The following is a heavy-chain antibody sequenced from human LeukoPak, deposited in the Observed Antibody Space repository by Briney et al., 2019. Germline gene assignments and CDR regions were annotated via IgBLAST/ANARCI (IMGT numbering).Heavy chain of an antibody. CDR3: AGLVGRYSSGLYYYYFDY. CDR1: GDSINSLDL. V-gene: IGHV4-4*02. CDR2: MYLSGTT. Sequence: SETLSLTCIVSGDSINSLDLWSWVRQPPGKGLEWIGEMYLSGTTHSNPSVKSRVTISIDKSKNQFFLNLSSVTAADTAVYYCAGLVGRYSSGLYYYYFDYWGQGTLVTVSS. J-gene: IGHJ4*02. D-gene: IGHD3-22*01.